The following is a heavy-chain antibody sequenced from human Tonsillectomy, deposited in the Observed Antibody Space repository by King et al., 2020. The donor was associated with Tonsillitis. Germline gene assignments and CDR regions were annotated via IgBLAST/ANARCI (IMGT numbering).Heavy chain of an antibody. D-gene: IGHD6-19*01. Sequence: VQLVESGGGVVQPGRSLRLSCAASGFTFSSYAMHWVRQAPGKGLEWVVVISYDGSIKYYADSVKGRFTTSRDNSKNTLYLQMNSLRAEDTAVYYCAREGGRSSGGYAVYFDNWGQGTLVSASS. CDR2: ISYDGSIK. CDR3: AREGGRSSGGYAVYFDN. CDR1: GFTFSSYA. J-gene: IGHJ4*02. V-gene: IGHV3-30*04.